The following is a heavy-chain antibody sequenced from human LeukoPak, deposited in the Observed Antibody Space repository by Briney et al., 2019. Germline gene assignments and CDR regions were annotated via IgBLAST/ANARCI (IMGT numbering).Heavy chain of an antibody. V-gene: IGHV3-30*01. D-gene: IGHD3-10*01. J-gene: IGHJ4*02. CDR3: ARDSTYYYGSGSSGPHYFDY. CDR1: GFTFSSYA. CDR2: ISYDGGNT. Sequence: GGSLRLSCAASGFTFSSYAMHWVRQAPGKGLEWVAVISYDGGNTYYADSVKGRFTISRDNSKNTLYLQLNSLRAEGTAVYYCARDSTYYYGSGSSGPHYFDYWGQGTLVTVSS.